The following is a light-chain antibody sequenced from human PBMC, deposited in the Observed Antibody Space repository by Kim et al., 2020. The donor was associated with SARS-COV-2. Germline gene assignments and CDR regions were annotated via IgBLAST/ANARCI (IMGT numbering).Light chain of an antibody. CDR2: GAS. J-gene: IGKJ4*01. V-gene: IGKV3-20*01. CDR1: HSVVRTS. CDR3: QQYVNSLLT. Sequence: SPAERAAPPCCASHSVVRTSLAWYQLKPGQAPRLLIYGASTRATGIPDRFSGSGSGTDFTLTISSLEPEDFAVYFCQQYVNSLLTFGGGTKVDIK.